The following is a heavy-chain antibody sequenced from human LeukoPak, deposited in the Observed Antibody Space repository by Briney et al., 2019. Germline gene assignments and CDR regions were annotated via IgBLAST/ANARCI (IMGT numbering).Heavy chain of an antibody. CDR2: IYTSGST. CDR3: ARASIYYDSSGYDY. CDR1: GGSISSGSYY. J-gene: IGHJ4*02. D-gene: IGHD3-22*01. Sequence: PSQTLSLTCTVSGGSISSGSYYWSWIRQPAGKGLEWIGRIYTSGSTNYNPSLKSRVTISVDTSKNQFSLKLSSVTAADTAVYYCARASIYYDSSGYDYWGQGTLVTVSS. V-gene: IGHV4-61*02.